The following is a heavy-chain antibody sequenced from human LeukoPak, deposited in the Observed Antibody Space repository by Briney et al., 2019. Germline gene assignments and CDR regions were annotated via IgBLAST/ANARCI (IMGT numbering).Heavy chain of an antibody. CDR3: VRGGTWHSDY. D-gene: IGHD3-16*01. J-gene: IGHJ4*02. CDR1: GFTFSSYW. V-gene: IGHV3-7*01. Sequence: GGSLRLSCAASGFTFSSYWMHWVRQVPGKGLEWVATVKQDGSQKYYVGSVRGRFTISKDNANNSLYLQMNSLRVDDTAVYYCVRGGTWHSDYWGQGTLVTVSS. CDR2: VKQDGSQK.